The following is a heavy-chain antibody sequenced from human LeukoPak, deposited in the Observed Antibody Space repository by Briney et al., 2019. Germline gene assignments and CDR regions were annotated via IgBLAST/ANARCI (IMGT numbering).Heavy chain of an antibody. CDR2: IYYSGST. CDR3: ASERLNYDILTGYYSPLRSHWFDP. J-gene: IGHJ5*02. V-gene: IGHV4-39*01. Sequence: PSETLSLTCSVSGGSITSSSFYWGWIRQPPGKGLEWIGSIYYSGSTYYNPSLKSRVTISVDTSKNQFSLKLSSVTAADTAVYYCASERLNYDILTGYYSPLRSHWFDPWGQGTLVTVSS. D-gene: IGHD3-9*01. CDR1: GGSITSSSFY.